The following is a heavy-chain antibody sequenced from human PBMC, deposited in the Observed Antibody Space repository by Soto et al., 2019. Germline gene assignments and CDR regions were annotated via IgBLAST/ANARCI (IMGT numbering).Heavy chain of an antibody. CDR1: GFTFSSYA. CDR2: ISGNGVST. Sequence: GGSLRLSCAASGFTFSSYALSWVRQAPGKGLQCVSSISGNGVSTYYADSVKGRFTISRDNSRNTLSLQMNSLRAEDTAVYYCAKVQGSGSGLYYLYYYGMDVWGQGTTVTVSS. J-gene: IGHJ6*02. D-gene: IGHD3-10*01. V-gene: IGHV3-23*01. CDR3: AKVQGSGSGLYYLYYYGMDV.